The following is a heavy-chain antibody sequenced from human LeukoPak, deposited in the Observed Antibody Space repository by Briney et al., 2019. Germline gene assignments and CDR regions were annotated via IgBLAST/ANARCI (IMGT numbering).Heavy chain of an antibody. CDR3: ARGPSFGYSSSWPLYYYYGMDV. J-gene: IGHJ6*02. Sequence: SETLSLTCTVSGGSISSGGYYWSWIRQPPGKGLEWIGEINHSGSTNYNPSLKSRVTISVDTSKNQFSLKLSSVTAADTAVYYCARGPSFGYSSSWPLYYYYGMDVWGQGTTVTVSS. V-gene: IGHV4-39*07. D-gene: IGHD6-13*01. CDR2: INHSGST. CDR1: GGSISSGGYY.